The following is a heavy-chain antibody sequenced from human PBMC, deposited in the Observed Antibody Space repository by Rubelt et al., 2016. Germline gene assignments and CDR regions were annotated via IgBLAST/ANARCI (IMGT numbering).Heavy chain of an antibody. CDR2: ISFSGGSI. J-gene: IGHJ6*02. V-gene: IGHV3-23*01. Sequence: VSTISFSGGSIYYADSVKGRFSVSRDNSENTLFLQMNSLRGEDTAVYYCAKRGYTGYGMDVWGQGTTATVSS. D-gene: IGHD5-18*01. CDR3: AKRGYTGYGMDV.